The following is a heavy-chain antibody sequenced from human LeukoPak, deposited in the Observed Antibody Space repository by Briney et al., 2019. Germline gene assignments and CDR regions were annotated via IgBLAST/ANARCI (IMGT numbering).Heavy chain of an antibody. CDR3: AREDYYYYYMDV. Sequence: SETLSLTCTVSGGSISSHYWSWIRQPPGKGLEWIGYIYYSGSTNYNPSLKSRVTISVDTSKNQLSLKLSSVTAADTAVYYCAREDYYYYYMDVWGKGTTVTVSS. J-gene: IGHJ6*03. V-gene: IGHV4-59*11. CDR1: GGSISSHY. CDR2: IYYSGST.